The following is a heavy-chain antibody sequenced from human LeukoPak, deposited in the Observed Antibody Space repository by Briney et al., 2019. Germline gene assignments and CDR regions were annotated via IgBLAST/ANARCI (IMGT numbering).Heavy chain of an antibody. CDR3: ARHAGGSSSSWYEVFDY. CDR1: GYMFTSYW. CDR2: IDPSDSYT. D-gene: IGHD6-13*01. Sequence: GESLKISCKGSGYMFTSYWISWVRQMPGKGLEWMGRIDPSDSYTNYSPSLQGHVTISADKSISTAYLQWSSLKASDTAIYYCARHAGGSSSSWYEVFDYWGQGTLVTVSS. V-gene: IGHV5-10-1*01. J-gene: IGHJ4*02.